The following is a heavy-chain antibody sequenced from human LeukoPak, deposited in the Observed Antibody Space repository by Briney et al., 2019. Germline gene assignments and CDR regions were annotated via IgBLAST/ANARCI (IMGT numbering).Heavy chain of an antibody. CDR1: GYTFTGYY. Sequence: ASVKVSCKASGYTFTGYYIHWVRQAPGQGLEWMGWINPHSGGTNYAQKFQGGVTMTRDTSITTAYMELSSLRSDDTAVYYCAREITMIGEAFDIWGQGTMATVSS. CDR2: INPHSGGT. CDR3: AREITMIGEAFDI. D-gene: IGHD3-22*01. V-gene: IGHV1-2*02. J-gene: IGHJ3*02.